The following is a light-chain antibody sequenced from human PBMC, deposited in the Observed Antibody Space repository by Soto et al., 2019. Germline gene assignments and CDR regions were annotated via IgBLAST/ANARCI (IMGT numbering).Light chain of an antibody. J-gene: IGKJ3*01. V-gene: IGKV3-15*01. Sequence: EIVLTQSPPTLTVSPGERATLSCRASQTISSALAWYQQKPGQAPRLLIYATSTRATGIPARFSGSGSGTEFTLTISSLQSEDFAVYYCQQYEAWPPSLTFGPWTNVHIK. CDR1: QTISSA. CDR2: ATS. CDR3: QQYEAWPPSLT.